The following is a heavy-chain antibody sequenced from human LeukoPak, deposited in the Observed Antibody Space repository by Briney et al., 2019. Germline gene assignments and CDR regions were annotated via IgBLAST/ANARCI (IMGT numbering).Heavy chain of an antibody. Sequence: GGSLRLSCAASGFTFSSYGMHWVRQAPGKGLEWVAVISYDGSNKYYADSVKGRFTISRDNSKNTLYLQMNNLGAEDTAGYYCAKDRVYCSGGSCYSYYGMDVWGEGTTVTVSS. CDR1: GFTFSSYG. CDR2: ISYDGSNK. D-gene: IGHD2-15*01. J-gene: IGHJ6*04. V-gene: IGHV3-30*18. CDR3: AKDRVYCSGGSCYSYYGMDV.